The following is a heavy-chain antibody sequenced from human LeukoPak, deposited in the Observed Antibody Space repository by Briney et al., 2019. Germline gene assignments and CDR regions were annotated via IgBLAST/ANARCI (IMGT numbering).Heavy chain of an antibody. J-gene: IGHJ6*04. CDR3: ARGPLFKRVVPV. CDR2: IYYSGST. Sequence: SETLSLTCTVSGGSISSGGYYWSWIRQPPGKGLEWIGYIYYSGSTNYDPSLKSRVTISVDTSKNQFSLKLSSVTAADTAVYYCARGPLFKRVVPVWGKGTTVTVSS. D-gene: IGHD3-3*01. CDR1: GGSISSGGYY. V-gene: IGHV4-61*08.